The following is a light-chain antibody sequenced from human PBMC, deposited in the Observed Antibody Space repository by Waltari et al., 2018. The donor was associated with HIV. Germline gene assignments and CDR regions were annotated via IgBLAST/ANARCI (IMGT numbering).Light chain of an antibody. J-gene: IGKJ3*01. CDR2: DVS. Sequence: EVVLTQSPGTLSLSPGERATLSCRASQSLSSNYLGWYQQRPGQAPRLLIYDVSHRATGIPDRFSGSGSGTDFTLTISRLEPEDFATYFCQQAHSTPFTFGPGTKVDVQ. CDR1: QSLSSNY. CDR3: QQAHSTPFT. V-gene: IGKV3D-20*02.